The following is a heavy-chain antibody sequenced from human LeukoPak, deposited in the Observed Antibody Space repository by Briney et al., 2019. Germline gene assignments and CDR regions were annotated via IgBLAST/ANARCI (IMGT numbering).Heavy chain of an antibody. CDR3: ATARPHRGFDI. J-gene: IGHJ3*02. Sequence: GEPLKISCKGSGYSFTSYWIGWVRQMPGKGLEWVGIISFGDSDSRYSPSFQGQVTISVDKSINTAYLQWSSLKASDTAMYYCATARPHRGFDIWGQGTMVTVSS. V-gene: IGHV5-51*01. CDR1: GYSFTSYW. CDR2: ISFGDSDS.